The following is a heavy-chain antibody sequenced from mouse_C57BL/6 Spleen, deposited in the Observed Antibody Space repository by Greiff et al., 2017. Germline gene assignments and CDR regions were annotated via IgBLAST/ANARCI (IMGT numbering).Heavy chain of an antibody. CDR1: GYTFTSYW. D-gene: IGHD1-1*01. CDR3: ARRGTTVVAPNWYFDV. Sequence: QVQLQQSGTELVKPGASVKLSCKASGYTFTSYWMHWVKQRPGQGLEWIGNINPSNGGTNYNEKFKSKATLTVDKSSSTAYMQLSSLTSEDSAVYYCARRGTTVVAPNWYFDVWGTGTTVTVSS. CDR2: INPSNGGT. V-gene: IGHV1-53*01. J-gene: IGHJ1*03.